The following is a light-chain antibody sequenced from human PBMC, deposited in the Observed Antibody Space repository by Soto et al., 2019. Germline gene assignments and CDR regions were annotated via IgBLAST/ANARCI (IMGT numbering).Light chain of an antibody. V-gene: IGLV3-21*02. J-gene: IGLJ2*01. CDR2: DNS. Sequence: SYELTQPPSVSVAPGQTARITCGGKNIGSNSVQWYQQSPGQAPVLVVYDNSDRPSGISDRFSGSKSGTTATLTISRVEAGDEADYHCQVWDRIGDHQVVFGGGTKLTVL. CDR1: NIGSNS. CDR3: QVWDRIGDHQVV.